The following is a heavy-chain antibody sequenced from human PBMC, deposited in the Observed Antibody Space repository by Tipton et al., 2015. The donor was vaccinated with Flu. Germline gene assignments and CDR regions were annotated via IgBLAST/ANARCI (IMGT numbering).Heavy chain of an antibody. Sequence: TLSLTCSVSGGSIESVSYYWTWIRQSPGKGLEWIGSVSSSGGAYNNPFLNSRVSISVDTSKNQFSLSLHDVTAADTAVYYCARYGTYDGSRYFQHWGQGTLVTVSS. D-gene: IGHD1-26*01. J-gene: IGHJ1*01. V-gene: IGHV4-39*07. CDR1: GGSIESVSYY. CDR3: ARYGTYDGSRYFQH. CDR2: VSSSGGA.